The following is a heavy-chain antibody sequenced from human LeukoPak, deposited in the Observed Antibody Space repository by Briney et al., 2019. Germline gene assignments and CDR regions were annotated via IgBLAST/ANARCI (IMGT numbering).Heavy chain of an antibody. J-gene: IGHJ6*02. V-gene: IGHV4-59*01. D-gene: IGHD3-3*01. Sequence: SETLSLTCTVSGGSISSYYWSWIRQPPGKGLEWIGYIYYSGSTNYNPSLKSRVTISVDTSKNQFSLKLSSVTAADTAVYYCARGNYDFWSGYPGSNYYYYGMDVWGQGTTVTVSS. CDR2: IYYSGST. CDR3: ARGNYDFWSGYPGSNYYYYGMDV. CDR1: GGSISSYY.